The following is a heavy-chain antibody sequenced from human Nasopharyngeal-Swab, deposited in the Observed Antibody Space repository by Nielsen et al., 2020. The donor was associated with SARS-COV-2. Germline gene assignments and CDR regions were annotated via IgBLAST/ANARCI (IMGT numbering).Heavy chain of an antibody. CDR2: IYPDDSDT. CDR1: VYSFTTFW. V-gene: IGHV5-51*01. CDR3: ARLRGSAFYYYYLDV. J-gene: IGHJ6*03. Sequence: KVSCKGSVYSFTTFWITWVRQMPGKGLEWMGLIYPDDSDTRYSPSFQGQVTFSVDKSTSTAYLQWSSLKASDTAMYYCARLRGSAFYYYYLDVWGKGTTVTVSS. D-gene: IGHD2-15*01.